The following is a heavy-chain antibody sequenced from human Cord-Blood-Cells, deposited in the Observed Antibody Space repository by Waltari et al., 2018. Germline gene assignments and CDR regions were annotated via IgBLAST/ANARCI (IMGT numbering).Heavy chain of an antibody. J-gene: IGHJ4*02. V-gene: IGHV4-34*01. Sequence: QVQLQQWGAGLLKPSETLSLTCAVYGGSFSGYYWSWIRQPPGKGLECIGEINHSGSTNYNPSLKSRVTISVDTSKNQFSLKLSSVTAADTAVYYCARNYDFWSGYVYYWGQGTLVTVSS. CDR1: GGSFSGYY. CDR2: INHSGST. D-gene: IGHD3-3*01. CDR3: ARNYDFWSGYVYY.